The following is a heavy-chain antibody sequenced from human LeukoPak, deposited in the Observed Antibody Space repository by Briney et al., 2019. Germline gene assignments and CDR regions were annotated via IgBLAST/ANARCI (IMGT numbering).Heavy chain of an antibody. V-gene: IGHV3-33*01. J-gene: IGHJ6*02. D-gene: IGHD2-8*01. CDR2: IWFNKNQ. CDR3: ARDRHCVNGVCHSPPGMDV. Sequence: GGSLRLSCAASGFILNDYGMHWVRQAPGKGLEWVADIWFNKNQHFADSVKGRFAISRDNSKNTVYLQINSLRAEDTAVYYCARDRHCVNGVCHSPPGMDVWGQGTTVTVSS. CDR1: GFILNDYG.